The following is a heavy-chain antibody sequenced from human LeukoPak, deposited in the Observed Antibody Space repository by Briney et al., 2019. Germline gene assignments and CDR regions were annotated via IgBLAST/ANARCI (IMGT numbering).Heavy chain of an antibody. CDR2: IWYDGSNK. D-gene: IGHD3-3*01. Sequence: GGSLRLSCAASGFTFSSYGMHWVRQAPGKGLEWVAVIWYDGSNKYYADSVKGRFTISRDNSKNTLYLQMNSLRAEDTAVYYCAKGDGSPYDFWSGYSYYFDYWGQGTLVTVSS. V-gene: IGHV3-30*02. J-gene: IGHJ4*02. CDR3: AKGDGSPYDFWSGYSYYFDY. CDR1: GFTFSSYG.